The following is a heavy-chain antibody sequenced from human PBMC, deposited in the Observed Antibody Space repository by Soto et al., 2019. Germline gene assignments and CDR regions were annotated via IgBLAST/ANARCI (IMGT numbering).Heavy chain of an antibody. V-gene: IGHV4-59*08. CDR3: ARHLGRASLPYYYYGMDV. Sequence: SETLSLTCTVSGDSISNYYWAWIRQPPGKGLEWIGYVHSNGNTHHNPSLKSRVTISVDTSKNQFSLKLSSVTAADTAVYYCARHLGRASLPYYYYGMDVWGQGTTVTVSS. CDR1: GDSISNYY. J-gene: IGHJ6*02. D-gene: IGHD3-16*01. CDR2: VHSNGNT.